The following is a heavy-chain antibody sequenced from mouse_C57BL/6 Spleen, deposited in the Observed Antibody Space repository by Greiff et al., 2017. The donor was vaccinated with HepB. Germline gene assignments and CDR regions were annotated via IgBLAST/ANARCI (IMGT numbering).Heavy chain of an antibody. Sequence: EVQLQQSGAELVRPGASVKLSCTASGFNIKDYYMHWVKQRPEQGLEWIGRIDPEDGDTEYAPKFQGKATMTADPSSNTAYLQLSSLTSEDTAVYYWTTYDYDNWYFDVWGTGTTVTVSS. V-gene: IGHV14-1*01. CDR2: IDPEDGDT. D-gene: IGHD2-4*01. J-gene: IGHJ1*03. CDR1: GFNIKDYY. CDR3: TTYDYDNWYFDV.